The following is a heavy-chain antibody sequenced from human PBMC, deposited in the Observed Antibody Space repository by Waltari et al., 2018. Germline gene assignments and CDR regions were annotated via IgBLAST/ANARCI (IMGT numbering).Heavy chain of an antibody. D-gene: IGHD4-17*01. Sequence: EVQLVESGGGLVQPGGSLRLSCAASGFTFSSYWMGWVRQAPGKGLEWVANIKQDGSEKYYVDSVKGRFTISRDNAKNSLYLQMNSLRAEDTAVYYCARGGTVTTVWYFDLWGRGTLVTVSS. V-gene: IGHV3-7*01. CDR1: GFTFSSYW. J-gene: IGHJ2*01. CDR2: IKQDGSEK. CDR3: ARGGTVTTVWYFDL.